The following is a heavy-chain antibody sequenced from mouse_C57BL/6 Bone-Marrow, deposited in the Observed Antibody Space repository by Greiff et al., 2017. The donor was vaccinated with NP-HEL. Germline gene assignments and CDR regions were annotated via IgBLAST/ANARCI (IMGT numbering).Heavy chain of an antibody. CDR3: TVIYYDYDSWFAY. Sequence: EVKLVESGAELVRPGASVKLSCTASGFNIKDDYMHWVKQRPEQRLEWIGWIDPENGDTEYASKFQGKATITADTSSNTAYLQLSSLTSEDTAVYYCTVIYYDYDSWFAYWGQGTLVTVSA. CDR2: IDPENGDT. CDR1: GFNIKDDY. D-gene: IGHD2-4*01. V-gene: IGHV14-4*01. J-gene: IGHJ3*01.